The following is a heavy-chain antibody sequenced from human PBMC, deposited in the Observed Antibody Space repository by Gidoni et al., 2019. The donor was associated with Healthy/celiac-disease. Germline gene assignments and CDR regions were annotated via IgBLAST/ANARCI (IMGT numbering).Heavy chain of an antibody. CDR3: TSPSITIVREDY. Sequence: EVQLVESGGGLVQPGGSLKLSCAASGSTFSGSAMHWVRQASGKGLEWFGRIRSKANRSATAYAASVKGRFTISRDDSKNTAYLQMNSLKPEDTAVYYCTSPSITIVREDYWGQGTLVTVSS. D-gene: IGHD3-10*01. CDR1: GSTFSGSA. CDR2: IRSKANRSAT. V-gene: IGHV3-73*02. J-gene: IGHJ4*02.